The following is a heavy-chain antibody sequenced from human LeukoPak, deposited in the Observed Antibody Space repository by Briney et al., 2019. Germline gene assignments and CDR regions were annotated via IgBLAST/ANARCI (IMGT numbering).Heavy chain of an antibody. D-gene: IGHD6-19*01. J-gene: IGHJ5*02. CDR1: GGSISSYY. V-gene: IGHV4-59*08. Sequence: SETLSLTCTVSGGSISSYYWSWIRQPPGKGLEWIGYIYYSGSTNYNPSLKSRVTISVDTSKNQFSLKLGSVTAADTAVYYCARRGSGWPNWGNWFDPWGQGTLVTVSS. CDR2: IYYSGST. CDR3: ARRGSGWPNWGNWFDP.